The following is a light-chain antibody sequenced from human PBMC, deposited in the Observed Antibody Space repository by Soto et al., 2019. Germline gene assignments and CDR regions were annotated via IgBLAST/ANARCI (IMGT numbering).Light chain of an antibody. Sequence: DIQMTQSPSSLSASVGDRVTITCRASQSISSFLNWYQQKPGKAPKLLIYAASSLQSGVPSRFSGSGSGTDFTLTISSLQPEDFATYYCQHSYSIRWTFGQGPKVDIK. CDR1: QSISSF. CDR3: QHSYSIRWT. V-gene: IGKV1-39*01. CDR2: AAS. J-gene: IGKJ1*01.